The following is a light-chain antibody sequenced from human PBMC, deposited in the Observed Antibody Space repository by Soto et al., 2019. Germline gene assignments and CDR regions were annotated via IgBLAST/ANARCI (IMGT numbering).Light chain of an antibody. CDR1: QSISSW. CDR3: QQYNSYSGYT. Sequence: DIQMTQSPSTLSASVGDRVTITCRASQSISSWLAWYQQKAGKAPKLLIYDASSLESGVPSRFSGSVSGTEFTLTISSLQPDDFATYYCQQYNSYSGYTFGQGTKLEIK. J-gene: IGKJ2*01. V-gene: IGKV1-5*01. CDR2: DAS.